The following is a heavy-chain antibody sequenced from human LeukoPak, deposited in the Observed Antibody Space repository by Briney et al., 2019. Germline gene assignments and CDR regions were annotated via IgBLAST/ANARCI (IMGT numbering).Heavy chain of an antibody. CDR2: INPNSGGT. Sequence: ASVKVSCKASGYTFTGYYMHWVRQAPGQGLEWMGWINPNSGGTNYAQKFQGRVTMTRDTSISTAYMELSRLRSDDTAVYYCARVNGITIFGVVNPFDYWGQGTLDTVSS. D-gene: IGHD3-3*01. V-gene: IGHV1-2*02. J-gene: IGHJ4*02. CDR3: ARVNGITIFGVVNPFDY. CDR1: GYTFTGYY.